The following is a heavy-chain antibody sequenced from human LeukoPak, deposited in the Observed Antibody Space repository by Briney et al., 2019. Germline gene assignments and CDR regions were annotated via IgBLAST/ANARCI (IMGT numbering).Heavy chain of an antibody. V-gene: IGHV1-18*01. D-gene: IGHD6-13*01. Sequence: GASVKVSCKASGYTFTSYGISWVRQAPGQGLEWMGWISAYNGNTNYAQKLQGRVTMTTDTSTSTAYMELRNLRSDDTAVYYCARDSTEAAAGPNWFDPWGQGTLVTVSS. J-gene: IGHJ5*02. CDR3: ARDSTEAAAGPNWFDP. CDR1: GYTFTSYG. CDR2: ISAYNGNT.